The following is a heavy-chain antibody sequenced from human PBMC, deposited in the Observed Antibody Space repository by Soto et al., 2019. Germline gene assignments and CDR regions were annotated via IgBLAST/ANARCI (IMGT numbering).Heavy chain of an antibody. CDR1: GGSISSSSYY. J-gene: IGHJ3*02. CDR3: ARLATLTYAFDI. Sequence: SETLSLTCTVSGGSISSSSYYWGWIRQPPGKGREWIGSIYYSGSTYYNPSLKSRVTISVDTSKNQFSLKLSSVTAADTAVYYCARLATLTYAFDIWGQGTMVTVSS. V-gene: IGHV4-39*01. CDR2: IYYSGST. D-gene: IGHD1-1*01.